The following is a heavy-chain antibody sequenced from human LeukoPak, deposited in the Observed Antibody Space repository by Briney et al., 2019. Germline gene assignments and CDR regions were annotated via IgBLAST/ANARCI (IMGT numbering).Heavy chain of an antibody. CDR3: AKEGLRYFDWLLYPYYFDY. D-gene: IGHD3-9*01. CDR2: ISGSGGST. Sequence: GGSLRLSCAASGFTFSSYAMSWVRQAPGKGLEWVSAISGSGGSTYYADSVKGRFTISRDNSKNTLYLQMNSLRAEDTAVYYCAKEGLRYFDWLLYPYYFDYWGQGTLVTVSS. J-gene: IGHJ4*02. V-gene: IGHV3-23*01. CDR1: GFTFSSYA.